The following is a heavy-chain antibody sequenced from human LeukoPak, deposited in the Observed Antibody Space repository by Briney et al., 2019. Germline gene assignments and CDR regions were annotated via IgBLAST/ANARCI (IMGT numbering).Heavy chain of an antibody. J-gene: IGHJ6*04. Sequence: PGGSLRLSCAASGFTFSSYWMSWVRQAPGKGLEWVANIKQDGSEKYYVDSVKGRFTISRDNAKNSLYLQMNSLRAEDTAVYYCARKKPLGYCSSTSCYSDYYYGMDVWGKGTAVTVSS. D-gene: IGHD2-2*01. CDR3: ARKKPLGYCSSTSCYSDYYYGMDV. CDR2: IKQDGSEK. V-gene: IGHV3-7*03. CDR1: GFTFSSYW.